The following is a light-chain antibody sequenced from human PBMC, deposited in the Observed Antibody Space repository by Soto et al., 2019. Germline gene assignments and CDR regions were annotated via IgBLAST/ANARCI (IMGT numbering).Light chain of an antibody. CDR1: QSVSSSY. CDR3: QQYGDSPLT. J-gene: IGKJ1*01. V-gene: IGKV3-20*01. CDR2: HAS. Sequence: EIVLTQSPGTLSLSPGERATLSCRASQSVSSSYLAWYQQKPGQAPRLLIYHASSRATGVPDRFSGRGSGTDFTLTISGLQPEDFAVYFCQQYGDSPLTFGQGTKVDIK.